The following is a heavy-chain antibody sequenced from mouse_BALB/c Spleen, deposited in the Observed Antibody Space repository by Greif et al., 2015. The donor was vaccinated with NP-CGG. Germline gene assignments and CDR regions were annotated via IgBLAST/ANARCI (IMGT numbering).Heavy chain of an antibody. D-gene: IGHD1-1*01. CDR3: TRDQGTTVVAEYYFDY. Sequence: EVKLVESGGGLVKPGGSLKLSCAASGFTFSSYTMSWVRQTPEKRLEWVATISSGGSYTYYPDSVKGRFTISRDNAKNTLYLQMSSPKSEDTAMYYCTRDQGTTVVAEYYFDYWGQDTTLTVSS. J-gene: IGHJ2*01. V-gene: IGHV5-6-4*01. CDR2: ISSGGSYT. CDR1: GFTFSSYT.